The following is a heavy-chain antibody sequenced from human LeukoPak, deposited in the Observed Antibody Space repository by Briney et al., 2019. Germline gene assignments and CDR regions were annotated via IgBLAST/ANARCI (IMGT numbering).Heavy chain of an antibody. D-gene: IGHD2-15*01. J-gene: IGHJ5*02. CDR3: AKGGQSSGRFDP. CDR1: GFTFSSYA. CDR2: ISSGSGGTT. Sequence: PGGSLGLSCAASGFTFSSYAMSWVRQAPGKGLEWVSVISSGSGGTTFYADSVKGRFTISRDNSKNTLYMQMNSLRAEDTAVYYCAKGGQSSGRFDPWGQGTLVTVSS. V-gene: IGHV3-23*01.